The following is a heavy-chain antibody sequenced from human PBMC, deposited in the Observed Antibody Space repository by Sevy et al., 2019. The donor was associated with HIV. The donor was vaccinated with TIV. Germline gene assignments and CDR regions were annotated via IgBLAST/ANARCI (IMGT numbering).Heavy chain of an antibody. D-gene: IGHD1-26*01. V-gene: IGHV3-30-3*01. CDR1: GFTFSSYA. CDR3: ARAMGWGALLPKNDAFDI. CDR2: ISYDGSNK. Sequence: GGSLRLSCAASGFTFSSYAMHWVRQAPGKGLEWVAVISYDGSNKYYADSVKGRFTISRDNSKNTRYLQMNSLNAEDKAVYYCARAMGWGALLPKNDAFDIWGQGTMVTVSS. J-gene: IGHJ3*02.